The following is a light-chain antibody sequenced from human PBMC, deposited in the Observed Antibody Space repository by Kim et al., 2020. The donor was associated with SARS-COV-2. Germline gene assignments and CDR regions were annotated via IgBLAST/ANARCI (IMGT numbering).Light chain of an antibody. V-gene: IGKV1-NL1*01. CDR1: EGLSNA. J-gene: IGKJ1*01. CDR2: GAT. CDR3: QQSYGIPWT. Sequence: PSLGDTGTITYRASEGLSNALAWYQHKPRKAPKLLVYGATTLQSGVPSRFSGSGSGTEYTLTISSLQPEDLGTFYCQQSYGIPWTFGQGTKVDIK.